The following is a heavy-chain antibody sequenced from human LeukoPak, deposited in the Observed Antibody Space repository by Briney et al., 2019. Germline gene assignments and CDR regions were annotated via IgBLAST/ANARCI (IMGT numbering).Heavy chain of an antibody. CDR3: ARIGVDIYYFDS. V-gene: IGHV1-2*02. Sequence: ASVKVSCKASGGTFSSYAISWVRQAPGQGPEWMGWINPHSGGTNYAQKFQDRVTMTRDTSISTAYMELSSLRFDDTAVYYCARIGVDIYYFDSWGQGTLVTVSS. CDR1: GGTFSSYA. CDR2: INPHSGGT. D-gene: IGHD3-16*01. J-gene: IGHJ4*02.